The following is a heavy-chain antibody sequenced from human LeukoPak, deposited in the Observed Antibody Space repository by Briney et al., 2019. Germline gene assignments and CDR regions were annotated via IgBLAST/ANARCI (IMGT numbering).Heavy chain of an antibody. CDR3: VRDMDTTGNIARFGS. Sequence: GASVKVSCKDSGYTFTEYYMHWGRQAHGQSLEWIRWISPNSGGTHFAQKFQGRVTMTRDTSIRTVYMQLSRLNSADTTLYYCVRDMDTTGNIARFGSWGKGTLVTVSS. CDR2: ISPNSGGT. V-gene: IGHV1-2*02. CDR1: GYTFTEYY. D-gene: IGHD4-11*01. J-gene: IGHJ5*01.